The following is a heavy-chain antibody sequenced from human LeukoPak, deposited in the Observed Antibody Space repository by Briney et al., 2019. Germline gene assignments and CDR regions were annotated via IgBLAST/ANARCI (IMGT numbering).Heavy chain of an antibody. D-gene: IGHD2/OR15-2a*01. CDR2: IYTSGNT. V-gene: IGHV4-61*02. Sequence: ASETLSLTCTVSGGSISSGSSYWSWIRQPAGKGLEWIGRIYTSGNTNYKPSLQSRVTISVDTAKNQFSLKLSSVTAADTAVYYCTRGDNTWGQGTLVTVSS. CDR3: TRGDNT. J-gene: IGHJ5*02. CDR1: GGSISSGSSY.